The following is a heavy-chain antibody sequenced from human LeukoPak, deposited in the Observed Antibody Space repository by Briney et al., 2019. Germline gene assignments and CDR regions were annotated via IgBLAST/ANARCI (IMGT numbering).Heavy chain of an antibody. Sequence: GGSLRLSCAASGFTFSSYWMTWVRQAPGKGLEWVANIKQDGSEKYYVDSVKGRFTISRDNAKSSLYLQMDSLRAEDTAVYYCARAIGKSEGYWGQGTLVTVPS. J-gene: IGHJ4*02. V-gene: IGHV3-7*01. CDR2: IKQDGSEK. CDR1: GFTFSSYW. D-gene: IGHD4-23*01. CDR3: ARAIGKSEGY.